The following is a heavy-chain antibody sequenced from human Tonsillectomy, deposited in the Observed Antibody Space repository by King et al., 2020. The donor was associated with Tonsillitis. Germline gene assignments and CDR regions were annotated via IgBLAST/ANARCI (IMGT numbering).Heavy chain of an antibody. CDR2: ISTYNGNT. Sequence: QLVQSGAEVRKPGASVKVSCKASGYTFSNYGISWVRQAPGQGLEWMGWISTYNGNTNYAQNVQGRVTMTTDTSTSTAYMDLRSLRSDDTAVYYCARDGVDYGDFLGYAYWGQGTLVTVSS. J-gene: IGHJ4*02. D-gene: IGHD4-17*01. V-gene: IGHV1-18*04. CDR3: ARDGVDYGDFLGYAY. CDR1: GYTFSNYG.